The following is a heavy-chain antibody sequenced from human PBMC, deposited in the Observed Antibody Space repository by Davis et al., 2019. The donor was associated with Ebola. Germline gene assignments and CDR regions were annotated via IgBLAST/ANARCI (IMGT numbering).Heavy chain of an antibody. CDR2: NNSIIGET. D-gene: IGHD5-12*01. CDR3: ARYGGYDIDF. J-gene: IGHJ4*02. Sequence: AASVHVSCTASGYMFTNYGISRVRQAPGQGLEWMGRNNSIIGETDYAQKFQGRVTMTRDTSIRTVYMELSSLRFDETAIYYCARYGGYDIDFWGQGTLVTVSS. V-gene: IGHV1-2*06. CDR1: GYMFTNYG.